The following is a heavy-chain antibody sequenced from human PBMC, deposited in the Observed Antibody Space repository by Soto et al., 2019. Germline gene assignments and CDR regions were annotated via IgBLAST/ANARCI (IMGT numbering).Heavy chain of an antibody. CDR2: IIPILGIA. Sequence: ASVKVSCKASGGTLSSYTISWVRQAPGQGLEWMGRIIPILGIANYAQKFQGRVTITADKSTSTAYMELSSLRSEDTAVYYCARPKNSGYDLETFDYWGQGTLVTVSS. V-gene: IGHV1-69*02. CDR3: ARPKNSGYDLETFDY. J-gene: IGHJ4*02. CDR1: GGTLSSYT. D-gene: IGHD5-12*01.